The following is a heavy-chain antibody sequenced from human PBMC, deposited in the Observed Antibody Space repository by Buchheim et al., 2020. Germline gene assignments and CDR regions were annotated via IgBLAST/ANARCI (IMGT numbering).Heavy chain of an antibody. D-gene: IGHD6-19*01. Sequence: EVHVLESGGTLVQPGGSLRLSCAASGFTFNSYAMSWVRQAPGKGLEWVSGISDSGGSTYYAESVKGRFTISRDNSKNTLYLQMNSLRAEDTAVYYCAKTRDSSGSFMLNWGQGTL. CDR3: AKTRDSSGSFMLN. CDR1: GFTFNSYA. CDR2: ISDSGGST. J-gene: IGHJ4*02. V-gene: IGHV3-23*01.